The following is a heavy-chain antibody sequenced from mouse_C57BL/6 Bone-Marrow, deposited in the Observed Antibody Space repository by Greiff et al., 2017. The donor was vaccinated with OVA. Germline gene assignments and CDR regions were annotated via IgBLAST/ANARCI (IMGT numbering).Heavy chain of an antibody. J-gene: IGHJ1*03. V-gene: IGHV1-4*01. Sequence: QVQLKESGAELARPGASVKMSCKASGYTFTSYTMHWVKQRPGQGLEWIGYINPSSGYTKYNQKFKDKATLTADKSSSTAYMQLSSLTSEDSAVYYCAPYSNYGYFEVWGTGTTVTVSS. CDR1: GYTFTSYT. D-gene: IGHD2-5*01. CDR3: APYSNYGYFEV. CDR2: INPSSGYT.